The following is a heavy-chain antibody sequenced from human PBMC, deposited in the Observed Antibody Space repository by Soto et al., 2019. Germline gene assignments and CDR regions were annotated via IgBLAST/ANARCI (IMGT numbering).Heavy chain of an antibody. CDR3: ARVHKNWFDS. J-gene: IGHJ5*01. V-gene: IGHV5-10-1*01. CDR1: GYNFTAFW. Sequence: GESLKISCKASGYNFTAFWIHWVRQMPGKGLEWLGKIDPSDSYTNYSPSFEGHVTISTDNSITTAYLQWSSLRASDTALYFCARVHKNWFDSWAQGTMVTVYS. CDR2: IDPSDSYT.